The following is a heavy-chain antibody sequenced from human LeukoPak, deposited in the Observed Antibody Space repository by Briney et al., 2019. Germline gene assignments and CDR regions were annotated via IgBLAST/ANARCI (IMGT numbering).Heavy chain of an antibody. D-gene: IGHD3-22*01. J-gene: IGHJ3*02. CDR2: IIPILGIA. CDR3: ASYYYDSSGYYVGAFDI. CDR1: GGTFSSYA. V-gene: IGHV1-69*04. Sequence: SVKVSCKASGGTFSSYAISWVRQAPGQGLEWMGRIIPILGIANYAQKFQGRVTITADKSTSTAYMELRSLRSDDTAVYYCASYYYDSSGYYVGAFDIWGQGTMVTVSS.